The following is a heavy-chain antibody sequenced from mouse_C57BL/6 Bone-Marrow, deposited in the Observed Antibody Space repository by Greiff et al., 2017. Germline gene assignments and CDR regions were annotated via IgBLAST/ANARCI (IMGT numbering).Heavy chain of an antibody. CDR2: IDPSDSYT. CDR1: GYTFTSYW. CDR3: ARGGGHRFAY. Sequence: VQLQQPGAELVMPGASVKLSCKASGYTFTSYWMHWVKQRPGQGLEWIGEIDPSDSYTNYNQKFKGKSTLTVDKSSSTAYMQHSSLTSEASEVYYCARGGGHRFAYWGQGTLVTVSA. J-gene: IGHJ3*01. V-gene: IGHV1-69*01.